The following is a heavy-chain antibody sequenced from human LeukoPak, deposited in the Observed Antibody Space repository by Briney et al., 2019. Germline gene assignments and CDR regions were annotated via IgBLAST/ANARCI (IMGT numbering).Heavy chain of an antibody. CDR2: IKQDGSEK. D-gene: IGHD3-3*01. CDR3: ARVRVEFELRFLEWFLDY. Sequence: GGSLRLSCAASGFTFSSYWMSWVRQAPGKGLEWVANIKQDGSEKYYVDSVRGRFTISRDNAKNSLYLQMNSLRAEDTAVYYCARVRVEFELRFLEWFLDYWGQGTLVTVSS. J-gene: IGHJ4*02. V-gene: IGHV3-7*01. CDR1: GFTFSSYW.